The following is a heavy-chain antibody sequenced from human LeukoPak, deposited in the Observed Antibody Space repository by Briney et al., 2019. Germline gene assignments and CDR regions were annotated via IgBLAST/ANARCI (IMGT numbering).Heavy chain of an antibody. V-gene: IGHV3-21*01. CDR3: ARHNPLWGY. CDR2: ISPSGNYI. D-gene: IGHD1-14*01. Sequence: GGSLRLSCAASGFTLSTYALNWVRQAPGRGLEWVSTISPSGNYIFYADSVRGRFTISRDDANNSLHLQMDSLRAEDTALYYCARHNPLWGYWGQGTLVTVSS. CDR1: GFTLSTYA. J-gene: IGHJ4*02.